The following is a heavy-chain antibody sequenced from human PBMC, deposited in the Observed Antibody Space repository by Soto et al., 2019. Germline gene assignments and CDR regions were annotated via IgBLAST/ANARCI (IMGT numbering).Heavy chain of an antibody. V-gene: IGHV3-30*18. CDR1: GFTFSSYG. Sequence: QVQLVESGGGVVQPGRSLRLSCAASGFTFSSYGMHWVRQAPGKGLEWVAVISYDGSNKYYADSVKGRFTISRDNSKNTLYLQMNSLRAEDTAVYYCAKDLRGYCSGTSCYGAFDIWGQGTMVTVSS. CDR2: ISYDGSNK. D-gene: IGHD2-2*01. J-gene: IGHJ3*02. CDR3: AKDLRGYCSGTSCYGAFDI.